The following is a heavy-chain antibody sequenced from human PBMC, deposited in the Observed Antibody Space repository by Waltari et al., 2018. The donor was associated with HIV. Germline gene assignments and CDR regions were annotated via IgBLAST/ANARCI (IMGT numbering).Heavy chain of an antibody. J-gene: IGHJ5*02. CDR1: GGSISSGSYY. V-gene: IGHV4-61*02. D-gene: IGHD3-22*01. CDR3: ARDERYYDSSGYFNWFDP. CDR2: IYTSGST. Sequence: QVQLQESGPGLVKPSQTLSLTCTVSGGSISSGSYYLSWIRQPAGKGLEWIGRIYTSGSTNYHPSLKSRDTISVDTSKNQFALKLSSVTAADTAVYYCARDERYYDSSGYFNWFDPWGQGTLVTVSS.